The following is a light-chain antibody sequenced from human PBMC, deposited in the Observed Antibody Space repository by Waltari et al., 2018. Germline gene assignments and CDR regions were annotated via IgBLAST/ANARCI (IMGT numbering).Light chain of an antibody. CDR2: GAF. CDR3: QHYVRLPAT. J-gene: IGKJ1*01. CDR1: QSVSRA. V-gene: IGKV3-20*01. Sequence: EIVLTQSPGSLSSSPGERVTLSCRASQSVSRALAWYQQKPGQAPRLLIFGAFKRATGIPDRFSGSGSETDFSLTISRLEPEDFAVYYCQHYVRLPATFGRGTKVEIK.